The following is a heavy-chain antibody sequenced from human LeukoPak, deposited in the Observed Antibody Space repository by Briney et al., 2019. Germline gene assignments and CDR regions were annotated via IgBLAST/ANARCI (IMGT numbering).Heavy chain of an antibody. Sequence: GGSLTLSCAASGFTFRSFGMRWVRQAPGKGLEWVAFICFDGRHDFYMDSLKGRLNITRDNSENTVSLQMNSLRSEDTALYYCAKDKSQVGVDLGSPLVDHWRQGTLVIVSS. CDR1: GFTFRSFG. D-gene: IGHD2-8*02. CDR2: ICFDGRHD. J-gene: IGHJ4*02. V-gene: IGHV3-30*02. CDR3: AKDKSQVGVDLGSPLVDH.